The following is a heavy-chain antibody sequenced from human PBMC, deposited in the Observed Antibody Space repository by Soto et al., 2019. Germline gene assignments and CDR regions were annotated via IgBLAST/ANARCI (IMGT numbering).Heavy chain of an antibody. CDR1: GFTFSSYA. CDR2: ISGSGGNT. Sequence: GGSLRLSCAASGFTFSSYAMSWVRQAPGKGLEWVSAISGSGGNTYYADSVKGRFTISRDNSKNTLYLQMNSLRAEDTAVYYCAKDFAREPNYYMDVWGKGTTVTVSS. D-gene: IGHD1-26*01. CDR3: AKDFAREPNYYMDV. J-gene: IGHJ6*03. V-gene: IGHV3-23*01.